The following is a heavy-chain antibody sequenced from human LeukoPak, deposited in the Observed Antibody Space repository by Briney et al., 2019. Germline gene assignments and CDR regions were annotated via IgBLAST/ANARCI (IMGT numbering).Heavy chain of an antibody. J-gene: IGHJ4*02. CDR2: IFYTGST. Sequence: PSETLSLTCTVSGGSISTYYWSWIRQPPGKGLEWLGYIFYTGSTNHNPSLKSRVTMSIDTSKNQFSLKLSSVTAADTAVYYCTRTYSSSSIDYWGQGALVTVSS. V-gene: IGHV4-59*01. CDR3: TRTYSSSSIDY. D-gene: IGHD6-6*01. CDR1: GGSISTYY.